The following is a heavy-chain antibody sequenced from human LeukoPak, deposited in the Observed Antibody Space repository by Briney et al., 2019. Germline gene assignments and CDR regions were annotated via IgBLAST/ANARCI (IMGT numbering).Heavy chain of an antibody. CDR1: GGSISNHY. J-gene: IGHJ3*02. Sequence: PSETLSLTCSVSGGSISNHYWSWIRQPPGKGLEWLGCLYYSGITNFNPSLKSRVTISVDTSKNQFSLKLSSVTAADTAVYYCARDEVTANDAFDIWGQGTMVTVSS. D-gene: IGHD2-21*02. V-gene: IGHV4-59*11. CDR3: ARDEVTANDAFDI. CDR2: LYYSGIT.